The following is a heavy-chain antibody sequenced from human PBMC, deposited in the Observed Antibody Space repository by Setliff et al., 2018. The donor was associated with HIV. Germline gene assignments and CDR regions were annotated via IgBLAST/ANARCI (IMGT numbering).Heavy chain of an antibody. V-gene: IGHV4-34*01. J-gene: IGHJ4*02. Sequence: KSSETLSLTCAVYGESFSRYYFTWIRQAPGRGLEWIGEINHSAFTKYNPSLASRVTMSIDTSKNQFSLLLSSVTAADTAMYFCARRPGGITRARLDNWGQGTLVTV. CDR2: INHSAFT. D-gene: IGHD3-16*01. CDR1: GESFSRYY. CDR3: ARRPGGITRARLDN.